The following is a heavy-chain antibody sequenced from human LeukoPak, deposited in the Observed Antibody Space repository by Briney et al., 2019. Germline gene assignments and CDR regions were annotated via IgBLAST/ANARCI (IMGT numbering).Heavy chain of an antibody. CDR3: AREITVTGHDAFDI. CDR1: GYTFTGYY. CDR2: INPNGGGT. Sequence: ASVKVSCKASGYTFTGYYMHWVRQAPGQGLEWMAWINPNGGGTNQAQKFQGRVTMTRDTSISTAYMELSRLRSDDTAVYYCAREITVTGHDAFDIWGQGTMLTVSS. V-gene: IGHV1-2*02. D-gene: IGHD6-19*01. J-gene: IGHJ3*02.